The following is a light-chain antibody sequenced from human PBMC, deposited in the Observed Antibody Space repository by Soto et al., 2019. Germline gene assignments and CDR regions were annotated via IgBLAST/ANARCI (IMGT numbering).Light chain of an antibody. V-gene: IGKV3-11*01. Sequence: EIVLTQSPATLSLSPGERATLSCRASQSVTKYLAWYQQKPGQAPRLLIFDTSNRATGIPARFNGSGSGTDFTLTISSLESDDSGIYYCQQRYNWLTFGGGTKVEIK. J-gene: IGKJ4*01. CDR1: QSVTKY. CDR3: QQRYNWLT. CDR2: DTS.